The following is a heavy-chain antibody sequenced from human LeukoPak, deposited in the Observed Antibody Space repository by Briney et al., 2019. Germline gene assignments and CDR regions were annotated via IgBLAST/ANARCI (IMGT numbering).Heavy chain of an antibody. CDR1: GYTLTELS. J-gene: IGHJ4*02. V-gene: IGHV1-24*01. CDR2: FDPEDGET. CDR3: AIVDYYGSGSFDY. D-gene: IGHD3-10*01. Sequence: GASVKVSCKVSGYTLTELSMHWVRQAPGKGLEWMGGFDPEDGETIYAQEFQGRVTMTEDTSTDTAYMELSSLRSEDTAVYYCAIVDYYGSGSFDYWGQGTLVTVSS.